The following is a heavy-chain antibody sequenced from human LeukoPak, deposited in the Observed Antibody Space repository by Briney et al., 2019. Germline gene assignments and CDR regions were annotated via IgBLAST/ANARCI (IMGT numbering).Heavy chain of an antibody. CDR1: GFTFTTYD. J-gene: IGHJ5*02. D-gene: IGHD6-19*01. Sequence: GASVKVSCKASGFTFTTYDINWVRQATGQGLEWMGWMNPNSGNTGYTQKFQGRVTMTRNTSISTAYMELSSLRSEDTAVYYCARGRGSGHKENWFDPWGQGTLVTVSS. CDR2: MNPNSGNT. V-gene: IGHV1-8*01. CDR3: ARGRGSGHKENWFDP.